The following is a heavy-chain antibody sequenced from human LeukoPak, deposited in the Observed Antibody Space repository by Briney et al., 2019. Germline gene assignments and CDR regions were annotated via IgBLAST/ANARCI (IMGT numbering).Heavy chain of an antibody. V-gene: IGHV4-4*02. Sequence: SGTLSLTCAVSGGSISSSNWWSWVRQPPGEGLEWIGEIYHSGSTNYNPSLKSRVTISVDKSKNQFPLKLSSVTAADTAVYYCARDQQLVGSFFDYWGQGTLVTVSS. CDR2: IYHSGST. J-gene: IGHJ4*02. CDR3: ARDQQLVGSFFDY. CDR1: GGSISSSNW. D-gene: IGHD6-6*01.